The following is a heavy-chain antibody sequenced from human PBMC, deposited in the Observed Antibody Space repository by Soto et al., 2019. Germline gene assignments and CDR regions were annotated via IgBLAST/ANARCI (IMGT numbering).Heavy chain of an antibody. Sequence: GGSLRLSCAASGFTFSDYYMSWIRQAPGKGLEWVSYISSSGSTIYYADSVKGRFTISRDNAKNSLYLQMNSLRAEDTAVYYCARGYYGSETPRYYFDYWGQGTLVTVSS. CDR2: ISSSGSTI. J-gene: IGHJ4*02. CDR1: GFTFSDYY. CDR3: ARGYYGSETPRYYFDY. D-gene: IGHD3-10*01. V-gene: IGHV3-11*01.